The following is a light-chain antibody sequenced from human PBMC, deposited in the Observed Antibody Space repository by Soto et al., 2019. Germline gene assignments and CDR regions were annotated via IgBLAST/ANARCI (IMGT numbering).Light chain of an antibody. CDR2: EGT. CDR1: SSDVGGYNL. V-gene: IGLV2-23*01. Sequence: QSALTQPAAVSGSPGQSITISCTGTSSDVGGYNLVSWYQQHPGRAPKLIIYEGTKRPSGVSDRFSVSKSGNTASLTISGLQADDEADYHCCSCAGRSILVFGNGTKVTVL. CDR3: CSCAGRSILV. J-gene: IGLJ1*01.